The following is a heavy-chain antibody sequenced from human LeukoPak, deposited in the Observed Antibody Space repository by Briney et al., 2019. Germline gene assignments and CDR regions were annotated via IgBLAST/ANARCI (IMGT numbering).Heavy chain of an antibody. CDR3: ARDQGYDISDFDY. J-gene: IGHJ4*02. V-gene: IGHV3-21*01. CDR2: ISSSSSYI. Sequence: NPWETLRLSCASSGFTFSSYRMNWVPQAPGKALDWVSSISSSSSYIYYAASVKGRFTTSRDNANTSLYLQMHPLRAEDTAVYYCARDQGYDISDFDYWGPGTLVTVSS. CDR1: GFTFSSYR. D-gene: IGHD3-9*01.